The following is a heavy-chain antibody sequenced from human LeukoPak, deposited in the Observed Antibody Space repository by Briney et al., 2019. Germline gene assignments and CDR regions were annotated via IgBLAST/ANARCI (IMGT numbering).Heavy chain of an antibody. D-gene: IGHD3-10*01. V-gene: IGHV4-59*08. CDR1: GGSISSYY. CDR3: ARQPVMVRGAIDY. Sequence: SETLSLTCTVSGGSISSYYWSWIRQPPGKGLEWIGYIYYSGSTNYNPSLKSRVTISVDTSKNQFSLKLSSVTAADTAVYYCARQPVMVRGAIDYWGQGTLVTVSS. J-gene: IGHJ4*02. CDR2: IYYSGST.